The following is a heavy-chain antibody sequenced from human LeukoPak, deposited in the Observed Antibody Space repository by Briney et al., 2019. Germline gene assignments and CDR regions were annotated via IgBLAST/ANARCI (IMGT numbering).Heavy chain of an antibody. CDR1: GGSISSYY. J-gene: IGHJ4*02. D-gene: IGHD3-9*01. CDR3: ARVDILTGYYPGTFDY. CDR2: IYTSGST. V-gene: IGHV4-4*07. Sequence: SETLSFTCTVSGGSISSYYWSWIRQPAGKGLEWIGRIYTSGSTNYNPSLKSRVTMSVDASKNQFSLKLSSVTAADTAVYYCARVDILTGYYPGTFDYWGQGTLVTVSS.